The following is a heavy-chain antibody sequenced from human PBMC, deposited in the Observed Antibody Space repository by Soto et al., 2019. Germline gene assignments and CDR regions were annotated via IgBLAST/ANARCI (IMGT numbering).Heavy chain of an antibody. D-gene: IGHD6-13*01. CDR3: ANDRALVLSFYLDD. CDR2: ISWNSGSI. CDR1: GFTFDDYA. Sequence: EVQLVESGGGLVQPGRSLRLSCAASGFTFDDYAMHWVRQAPGKGLEWVSGISWNSGSIGYADSVKGRFTISRDNATNSLYLKMNSLRAEDTALYYCANDRALVLSFYLDDWGQGTLVTVSS. J-gene: IGHJ4*02. V-gene: IGHV3-9*01.